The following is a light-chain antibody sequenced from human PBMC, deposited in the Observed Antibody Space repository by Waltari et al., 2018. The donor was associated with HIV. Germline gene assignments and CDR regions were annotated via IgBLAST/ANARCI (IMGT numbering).Light chain of an antibody. CDR3: SSYAGSNNYVV. J-gene: IGLJ2*01. V-gene: IGLV2-8*01. Sequence: QSALTQPPSASGSPGQPVTIACTGTSSAVGGYNHVSWYQQYPGKAPKLMIYEVTKRPSGVPDRFSGSKSGNTASLTVSGLQAEDEADYYCSSYAGSNNYVVFGGGTRLTVL. CDR1: SSAVGGYNH. CDR2: EVT.